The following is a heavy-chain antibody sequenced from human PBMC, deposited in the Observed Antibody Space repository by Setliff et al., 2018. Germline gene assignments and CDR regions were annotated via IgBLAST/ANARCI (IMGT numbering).Heavy chain of an antibody. D-gene: IGHD3-10*01. CDR1: GGSISSSSYY. CDR2: AYFSGYT. CDR3: ARVDFTMLQGVLGQ. Sequence: PSETLSLTCTVSGGSISSSSYYWGWIRQPPGKGLEWLGSAYFSGYTYYNPSLSGRVTISINTSKNQFSLRLTSVTAADTAVYYCARVDFTMLQGVLGQWGQGTLVTVSS. J-gene: IGHJ1*01. V-gene: IGHV4-39*07.